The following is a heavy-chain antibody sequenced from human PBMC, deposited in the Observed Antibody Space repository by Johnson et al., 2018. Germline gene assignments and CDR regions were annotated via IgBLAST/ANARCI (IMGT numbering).Heavy chain of an antibody. D-gene: IGHD3-10*01. J-gene: IGHJ6*03. Sequence: QVQLQEAGPGLVKSLETLSLICTISGGSISRNSWSWIRQYPGKGIEWIGNVFYSGDTNYNPSLKSRVTISADTSKNQFSRKLRSVTAAATAMYFCARGLRGIMGGFYYYYMDVWGKGTTVTVSS. CDR1: GGSISRNS. CDR2: VFYSGDT. V-gene: IGHV4-59*01. CDR3: ARGLRGIMGGFYYYYMDV.